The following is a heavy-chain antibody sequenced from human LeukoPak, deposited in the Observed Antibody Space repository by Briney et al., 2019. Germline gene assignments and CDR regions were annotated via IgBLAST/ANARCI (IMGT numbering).Heavy chain of an antibody. CDR1: GYTFTSYY. CDR3: TTGIGLYGSGSYYFDY. Sequence: ASVKVSCKASGYTFTSYYMHWVRQAPGQGLEWMGIINPSGGSTSYAQKFQGRVTMTRDTSTSTVYMELRSLRSEDTAVYYCTTGIGLYGSGSYYFDYWGQGTLVTVSS. V-gene: IGHV1-46*01. D-gene: IGHD3-10*01. J-gene: IGHJ4*02. CDR2: INPSGGST.